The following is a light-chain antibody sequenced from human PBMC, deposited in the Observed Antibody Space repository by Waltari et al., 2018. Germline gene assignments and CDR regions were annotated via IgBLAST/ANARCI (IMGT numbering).Light chain of an antibody. CDR1: QSVSSN. CDR3: QQYNNWPPGWT. CDR2: GAS. Sequence: EIVMTQSPATLSVSPGERATLSCRASQSVSSNLAWYQQKPGQAPRLLIYGASTRATGIPARFSGSGSGTEFTLTISSLQSEDFAVYYCQQYNNWPPGWTFGQGTKEEIK. V-gene: IGKV3-15*01. J-gene: IGKJ1*01.